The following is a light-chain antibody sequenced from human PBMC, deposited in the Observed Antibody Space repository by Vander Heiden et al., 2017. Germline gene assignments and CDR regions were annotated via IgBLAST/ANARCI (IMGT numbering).Light chain of an antibody. V-gene: IGLV1-44*01. CDR2: SNN. J-gene: IGLJ3*02. CDR1: SSNIGSNT. Sequence: SVLTQPPSASGTPGQPVTISCSGSSSNIGSNTVNWYQQLPGTAPKLLIYSNNQRPSGVPDRFSGSKSGTSASLAISGLQAEDEADYYCAAWDDSLNGWVFGGGTKLTVL. CDR3: AAWDDSLNGWV.